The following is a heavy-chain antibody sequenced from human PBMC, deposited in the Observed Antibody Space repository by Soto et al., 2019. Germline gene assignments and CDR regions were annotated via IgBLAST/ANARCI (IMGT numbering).Heavy chain of an antibody. D-gene: IGHD3-3*01. CDR2: INPNSGGT. CDR3: ARGPGSGYRDYYYYGMDV. V-gene: IGHV1-2*04. J-gene: IGHJ6*02. CDR1: GYTFTGYY. Sequence: QVQLVQSGAEVKKPGASVKVSCKASGYTFTGYYMHWVRQAPGQGLEWMGWINPNSGGTNYAQKFQGWVTMTRDTSISTAYMELSRLRSDDTAVYYGARGPGSGYRDYYYYGMDVWGQGTTVTVSS.